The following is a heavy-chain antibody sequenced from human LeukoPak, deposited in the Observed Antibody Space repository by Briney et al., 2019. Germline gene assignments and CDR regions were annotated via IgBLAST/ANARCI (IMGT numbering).Heavy chain of an antibody. CDR1: GGSISSGSYY. CDR3: ARLGDDVLWFAVG. CDR2: IYTSGST. J-gene: IGHJ4*02. V-gene: IGHV4-61*02. Sequence: PSQTLSLTCTVSGGSISSGSYYWSWFRQPAEKGLEWIGRIYTSGSTYYNPSLKSRVTISVDTSKNQFSLKLSSVTAADTAVYYCARLGDDVLWFAVGWGQGTLVTVSS. D-gene: IGHD3-10*01.